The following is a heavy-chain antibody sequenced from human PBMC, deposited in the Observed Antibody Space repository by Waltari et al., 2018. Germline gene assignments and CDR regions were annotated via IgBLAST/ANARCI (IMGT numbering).Heavy chain of an antibody. Sequence: EVQLLESGGGLVQPGGSLRLSCAASGFIFGNYDMSWVRQAPGKGLEWVSVITSSGDRIYYAGSVKGRFTISRDSSKNMLYLQMNSLRADDTAVYYCAKGPSTRTNWFDPWGQGTLVTVSS. CDR3: AKGPSTRTNWFDP. V-gene: IGHV3-23*01. CDR1: GFIFGNYD. D-gene: IGHD2-2*01. CDR2: ITSSGDRI. J-gene: IGHJ5*02.